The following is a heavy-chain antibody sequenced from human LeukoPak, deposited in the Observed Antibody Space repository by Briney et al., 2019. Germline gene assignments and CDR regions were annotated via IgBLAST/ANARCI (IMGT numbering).Heavy chain of an antibody. CDR2: ISYDGSNK. CDR3: AKDRLWFGELMGYYYGMDV. Sequence: GGSLRLSCAASGFTFSSYGMHWVRQAPGKGLEWVAVISYDGSNKYYADSVKGRFTISRDNSKNTLYLQMNSLRAEDAAVYYCAKDRLWFGELMGYYYGMDVWGQGTTVTVSS. CDR1: GFTFSSYG. D-gene: IGHD3-10*01. J-gene: IGHJ6*02. V-gene: IGHV3-30*18.